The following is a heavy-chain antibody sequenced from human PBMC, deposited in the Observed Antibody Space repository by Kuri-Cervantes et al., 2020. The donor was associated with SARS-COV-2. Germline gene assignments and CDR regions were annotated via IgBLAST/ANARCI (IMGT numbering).Heavy chain of an antibody. CDR3: ARGTSETWYGLDV. J-gene: IGHJ6*02. CDR1: GFTFSSYG. V-gene: IGHV3-33*01. CDR2: IWYDGSNK. D-gene: IGHD1-1*01. Sequence: GESLKISCAASGFTFSSYGMHWVRQAPGKGLEWVAVIWYDGSNKYYADSVKGRFSISRDTSKNTLHLQMNGLRADDTAVYYCARGTSETWYGLDVWGQGTTVTVSS.